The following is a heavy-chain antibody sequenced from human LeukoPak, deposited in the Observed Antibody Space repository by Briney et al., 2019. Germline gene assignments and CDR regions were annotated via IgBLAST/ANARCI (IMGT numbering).Heavy chain of an antibody. CDR2: IYSSGST. CDR3: ARGIVGATVPDY. V-gene: IGHV4-4*07. D-gene: IGHD1-26*01. J-gene: IGHJ4*02. CDR1: GGSISSYK. Sequence: PSETLSLTCTVSGGSISSYKWSWIRQPAGKGLEWIGRIYSSGSTNYTPSLKSRVTMSVDTSKNQFSLKLRSVTAADTAVYYCARGIVGATVPDYWGRGALVIVSS.